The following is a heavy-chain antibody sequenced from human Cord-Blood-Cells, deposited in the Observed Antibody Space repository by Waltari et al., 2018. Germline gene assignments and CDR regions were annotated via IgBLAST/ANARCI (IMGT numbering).Heavy chain of an antibody. V-gene: IGHV3-30-3*01. CDR3: ARDWGSSSHYYYYYGMDV. J-gene: IGHJ6*02. CDR1: GFTFSSYA. D-gene: IGHD6-6*01. CDR2: ISYDGSNK. Sequence: QVQLVESGGGVVQPGRSLRLSCAASGFTFSSYAMHWVRQAPGKGLEWVAVISYDGSNKYYADSVKGRFTISRDNSKNTLYLQMNSLRAEDTAVYYCARDWGSSSHYYYYYGMDVWGQGTTVTVSS.